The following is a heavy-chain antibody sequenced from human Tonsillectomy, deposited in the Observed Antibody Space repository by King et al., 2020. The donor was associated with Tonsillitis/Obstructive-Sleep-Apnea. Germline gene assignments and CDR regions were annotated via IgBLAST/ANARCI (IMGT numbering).Heavy chain of an antibody. CDR3: ARDDAVGRYIDY. J-gene: IGHJ4*02. D-gene: IGHD2-2*01. CDR2: INPSDGTT. V-gene: IGHV1-46*01. CDR1: GYIFTRYY. Sequence: VQLVQSGAEVKRPGASVKVSCQASGYIFTRYYMHWIRQAPGQGLEWMGIINPSDGTTTYAQKFQGRVTMTRDTSTSTVYMELSSLRSEDTAMYYCARDDAVGRYIDYWGQGTLVTVSS.